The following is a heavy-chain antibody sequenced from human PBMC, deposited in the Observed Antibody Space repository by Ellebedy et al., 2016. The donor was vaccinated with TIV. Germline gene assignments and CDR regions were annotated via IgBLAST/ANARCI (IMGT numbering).Heavy chain of an antibody. CDR2: IIPIFGTA. Sequence: SVKVSCXASGYTFTSYGISWVRQAPGQGLEWMGGIIPIFGTANYAQKFQGRVTITADESTSTAYMELSSLRAEDTAVYYCAKDYYDSSGYSYWGQGTLVTVSS. D-gene: IGHD3-22*01. CDR1: GYTFTSYG. J-gene: IGHJ4*02. CDR3: AKDYYDSSGYSY. V-gene: IGHV1-69*13.